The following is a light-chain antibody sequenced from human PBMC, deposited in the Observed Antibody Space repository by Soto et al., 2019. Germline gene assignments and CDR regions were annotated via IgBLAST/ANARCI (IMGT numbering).Light chain of an antibody. CDR2: EDN. V-gene: IGLV6-57*02. CDR3: QSYDSSNPVV. CDR1: SGSIASNY. Sequence: FMLTQPHSVSESPGKTVTISCTGSSGSIASNYVQWYQQRPGSAPTTVIYEDNRRPSGVPDRFSGSIDSSSNSASLTISGLKTEDEADYYCQSYDSSNPVVFGGGTKLTVL. J-gene: IGLJ2*01.